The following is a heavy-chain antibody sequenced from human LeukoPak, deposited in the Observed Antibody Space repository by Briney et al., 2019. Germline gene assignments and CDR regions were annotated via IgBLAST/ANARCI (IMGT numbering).Heavy chain of an antibody. CDR1: GYTFTGYY. CDR3: ATSVYYDSWDAFDI. Sequence: ASVKVSCKASGYTFTGYYMHWVRQAPGQGLEWMGWINPNSGGTNYAQKFQGWVTMTRDTSISTAYMELSSLRSEDTAVYYCATSVYYDSWDAFDIWGQGTMVTVSS. V-gene: IGHV1-2*04. CDR2: INPNSGGT. J-gene: IGHJ3*02. D-gene: IGHD3-22*01.